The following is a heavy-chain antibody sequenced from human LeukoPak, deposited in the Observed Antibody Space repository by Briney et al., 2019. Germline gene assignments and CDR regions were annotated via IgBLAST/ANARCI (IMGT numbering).Heavy chain of an antibody. CDR2: ISGSGGSR. J-gene: IGHJ4*02. CDR3: AKEGDSSGWFDY. CDR1: GFTFSSYA. Sequence: GGSLRLSCAASGFTFSSYAMSWVRQAPGKGLEWVSAISGSGGSRYYADSFKGRFTISRDNSKNTLFPQMNSLRAEDTAVYYCAKEGDSSGWFDYWGQGTLVTVSS. V-gene: IGHV3-23*01. D-gene: IGHD3-22*01.